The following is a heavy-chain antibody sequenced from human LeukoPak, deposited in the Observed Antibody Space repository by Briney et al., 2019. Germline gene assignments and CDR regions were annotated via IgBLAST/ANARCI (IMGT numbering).Heavy chain of an antibody. CDR3: ASDYYGSGSYHWFDP. Sequence: ASVKVSCKASGYTFTSYYMHWVRQAPGQGLEWMGIINPSGGSTSYAQKFQGRVTMTRDMSTSTVYMELSSLRSEDTAVYYCASDYYGSGSYHWFDPWGQGTLVTVSS. CDR2: INPSGGST. D-gene: IGHD3-10*01. V-gene: IGHV1-46*01. J-gene: IGHJ5*02. CDR1: GYTFTSYY.